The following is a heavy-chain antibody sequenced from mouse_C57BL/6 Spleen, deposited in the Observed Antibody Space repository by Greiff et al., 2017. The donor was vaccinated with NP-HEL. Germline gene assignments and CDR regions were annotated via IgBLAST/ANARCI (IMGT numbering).Heavy chain of an antibody. CDR3: ARHEGAY. Sequence: QVQLKESGAELVRPGTSVKVSCKASGYAFTNYLIEWVKQRPGQGLEWIGVINPGSGGTNYNEKFKGKATLTADKSSSTAYMQLSSLTSEDSAVYFCARHEGAYWGQGTLVTVSA. J-gene: IGHJ3*01. CDR1: GYAFTNYL. CDR2: INPGSGGT. V-gene: IGHV1-54*01.